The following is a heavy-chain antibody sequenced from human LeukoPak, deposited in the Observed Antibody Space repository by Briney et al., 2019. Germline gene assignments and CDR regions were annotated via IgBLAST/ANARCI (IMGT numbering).Heavy chain of an antibody. D-gene: IGHD5-24*01. CDR1: AFTFSSYN. J-gene: IGHJ4*02. CDR3: ARDDRNGYPDY. Sequence: GGSLRLSCAASAFTFSSYNMNWVRQAPGKGLEWVSSISGSSSHTYYADSVKGRFTISRDNAKNSVHLQMNSLRAEDTAVYYCARDDRNGYPDYWGQGTLVTVSS. V-gene: IGHV3-21*01. CDR2: ISGSSSHT.